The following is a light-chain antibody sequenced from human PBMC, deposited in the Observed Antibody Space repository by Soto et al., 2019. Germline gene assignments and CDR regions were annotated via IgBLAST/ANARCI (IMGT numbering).Light chain of an antibody. CDR1: QSFSSSY. CDR2: GAS. V-gene: IGKV3-20*01. J-gene: IGKJ3*01. CDR3: QQYGSSPFT. Sequence: EIVLTQSPGTLSLSPGERATLSCRASQSFSSSYLAWYQQKPGQAPRHLIYGASSRATGIPDRFSGSGSGTDFTVTISRLEPEDFAVYYCQQYGSSPFTFGPGTKVDIK.